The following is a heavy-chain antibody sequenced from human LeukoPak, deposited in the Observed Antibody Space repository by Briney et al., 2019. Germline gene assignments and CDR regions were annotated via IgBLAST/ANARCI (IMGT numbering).Heavy chain of an antibody. Sequence: PGGSLRLSCAASGFTVSTNYMGWVRQAPGKGLEWVSVIYNVENGGKTFYADSVKGRFTISGDNSKNTLYLQMNSLRAEDTAVYYCAREFGYCSTTSCPLGFWGQGTPVTVSS. J-gene: IGHJ4*02. V-gene: IGHV3-53*01. CDR1: GFTVSTNY. CDR3: AREFGYCSTTSCPLGF. CDR2: IYNVENGGKT. D-gene: IGHD2-2*03.